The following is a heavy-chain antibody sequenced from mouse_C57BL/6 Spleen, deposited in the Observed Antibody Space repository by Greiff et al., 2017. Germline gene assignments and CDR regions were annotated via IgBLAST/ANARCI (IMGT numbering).Heavy chain of an antibody. CDR3: AKGDWDYAMDY. CDR2: INPSNGGT. J-gene: IGHJ4*01. CDR1: GYTFTSYW. Sequence: QVQLQQPGPELVKPGASVTLSCKASGYTFTSYWMHWVKQRPGQGLEWIGNINPSNGGTNYNEKFKSKATLTVDKSSSTAYMQLSSLTSEDSAVYYCAKGDWDYAMDYWGQGTSVTVSS. V-gene: IGHV1-53*01. D-gene: IGHD4-1*01.